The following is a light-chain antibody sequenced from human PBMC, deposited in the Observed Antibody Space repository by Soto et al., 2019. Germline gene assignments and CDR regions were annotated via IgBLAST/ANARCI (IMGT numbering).Light chain of an antibody. V-gene: IGLV6-57*03. CDR2: EDD. CDR1: SGSIGSDY. J-gene: IGLJ3*02. Sequence: NFMLTQPHSVSASPGETVTISCTRSSGSIGSDYVQWYQQRPGRAPTTVIYEDDQRPSGVPARFSGSIDRSSNSASLSISCLTTEDEADYYCQSYDSSSQVFGGGTKLTVL. CDR3: QSYDSSSQV.